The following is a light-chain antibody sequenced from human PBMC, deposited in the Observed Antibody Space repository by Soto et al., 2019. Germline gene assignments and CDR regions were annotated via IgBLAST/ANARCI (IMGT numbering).Light chain of an antibody. CDR2: EVS. CDR1: SSDVGSSHL. CDR3: CSYAGRTTPYV. Sequence: QSALTRPASVSGSPGQSITISGTGTSSDVGSSHLVSRYQHHPGKAPKLMIYEVSERPSGVSNRFSGSKSGNTASLTISGLQAEDEADYCCCSYAGRTTPYVFGTGTKVTVL. V-gene: IGLV2-23*02. J-gene: IGLJ1*01.